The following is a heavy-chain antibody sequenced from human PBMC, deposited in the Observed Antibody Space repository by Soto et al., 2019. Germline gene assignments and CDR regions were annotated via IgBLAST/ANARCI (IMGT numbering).Heavy chain of an antibody. CDR2: IKQDGSEK. Sequence: EVQLVESGGGLVQPGGSLRLSCAAAGFSFSDYWMTWVRQPPGKGLEWVANIKQDGSEKYYADSVKGRFTISRDNAKSSLYLQMNSLRAEDTAVYYCARSRAGRTAASYYDYMDVWCKGTTVTVSS. D-gene: IGHD2-2*01. CDR1: GFSFSDYW. CDR3: ARSRAGRTAASYYDYMDV. V-gene: IGHV3-7*01. J-gene: IGHJ6*03.